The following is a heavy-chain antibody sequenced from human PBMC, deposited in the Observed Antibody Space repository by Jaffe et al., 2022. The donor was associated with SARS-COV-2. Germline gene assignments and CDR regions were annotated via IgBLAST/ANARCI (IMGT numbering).Heavy chain of an antibody. CDR2: ISYDGSNK. J-gene: IGHJ4*02. CDR1: GFTFSSYG. D-gene: IGHD5-12*01. CDR3: AKTRGYSGYDMEEFDY. Sequence: QVQLVESGGGVVQPGRSLRLSCAASGFTFSSYGMHWVRQAPGKGLEWVAVISYDGSNKYYADSVKGRFTISRDNSKNTLYLQMNSLRAEDTAVYYCAKTRGYSGYDMEEFDYWGQGTLVTVSS. V-gene: IGHV3-30*18.